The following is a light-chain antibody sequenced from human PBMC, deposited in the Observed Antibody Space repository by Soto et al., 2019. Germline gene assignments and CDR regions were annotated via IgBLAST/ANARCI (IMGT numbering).Light chain of an antibody. J-gene: IGLJ1*01. CDR3: QSYDSSPSGYYV. Sequence: QSVLTQPPSVSGAPGQRVTISCTGSSSNIGAGYDVHWYQQLPGTAPKRLIYGNSNRPSGVPDRFSGSKSGTSASLAITGLQAEDEADYYCQSYDSSPSGYYVFGTGTKVTVL. CDR2: GNS. CDR1: SSNIGAGYD. V-gene: IGLV1-40*01.